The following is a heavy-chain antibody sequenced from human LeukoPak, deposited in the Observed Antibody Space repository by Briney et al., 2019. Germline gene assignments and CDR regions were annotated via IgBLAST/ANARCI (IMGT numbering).Heavy chain of an antibody. D-gene: IGHD3/OR15-3a*01. CDR3: ARVFGYYYFYMDV. CDR2: ISPENGDT. J-gene: IGHJ6*03. Sequence: ASVKVSCKASGYTFTSYDINWVRQATGQGLEWMGWISPENGDTNYAQTFQDRVTMTTDTSTNTAYMELRSLTSDDTAVYFCARVFGYYYFYMDVWGEGTTVIISS. CDR1: GYTFTSYD. V-gene: IGHV1-18*01.